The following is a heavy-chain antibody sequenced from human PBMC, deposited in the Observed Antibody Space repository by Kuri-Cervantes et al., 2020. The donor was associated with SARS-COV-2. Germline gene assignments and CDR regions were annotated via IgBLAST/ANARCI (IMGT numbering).Heavy chain of an antibody. J-gene: IGHJ6*02. CDR3: AKGEEVVGAIRWGPKKYNSYDMDV. CDR2: ISYDGSNK. Sequence: LSLTCAASGFTFSSYAMHWVRQAPGKGLEWVAVISYDGSNKYYADSVKGRFTISRDNSKDTLYLQMNSLRGDDTAVYYCAKGEEVVGAIRWGPKKYNSYDMDVWGQGTTVTVSS. CDR1: GFTFSSYA. D-gene: IGHD2-2*02. V-gene: IGHV3-30-3*01.